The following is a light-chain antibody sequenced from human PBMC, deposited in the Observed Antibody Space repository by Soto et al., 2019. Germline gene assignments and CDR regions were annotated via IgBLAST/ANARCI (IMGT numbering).Light chain of an antibody. V-gene: IGLV2-14*01. CDR3: SSYTGSSTYVV. CDR2: DVS. CDR1: SSDVGGYNY. J-gene: IGLJ2*01. Sequence: QSALTQPASVSGSPGQSITISCTRTSSDVGGYNYVSWYQQHPGKAPKLMIYDVSNRPSGVSNRFSGSKSANTAPLTISGLQAEDEADYYCSSYTGSSTYVVFGGGTKLTVL.